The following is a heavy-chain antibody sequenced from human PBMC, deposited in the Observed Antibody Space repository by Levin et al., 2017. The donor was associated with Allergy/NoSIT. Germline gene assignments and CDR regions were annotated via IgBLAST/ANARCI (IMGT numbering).Heavy chain of an antibody. Sequence: SVKVSCKASGGTFSSYAISWVRQAPGQGLEWMGRIIPILGIANYAQKFQGRVTITADKSTSTAYMELSSLRSEDTAVYYCARDLLLSSSSWPQASYYFDYWGQGTLVTVSS. CDR3: ARDLLLSSSSWPQASYYFDY. V-gene: IGHV1-69*04. D-gene: IGHD6-13*01. CDR2: IIPILGIA. CDR1: GGTFSSYA. J-gene: IGHJ4*02.